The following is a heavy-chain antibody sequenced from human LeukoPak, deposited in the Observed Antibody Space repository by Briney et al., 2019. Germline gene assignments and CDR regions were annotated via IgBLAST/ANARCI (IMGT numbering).Heavy chain of an antibody. D-gene: IGHD3-22*01. Sequence: SVKVSCKASGGTFSSYAISWVRQAPGQGLEWMGGIIPIFGTANYAQKFQGRVTITADEFTSTAYMELSSLRSEDTAVYYCARGPNYYDSSGYHDYWGQGTLVTVSS. V-gene: IGHV1-69*13. J-gene: IGHJ4*02. CDR1: GGTFSSYA. CDR3: ARGPNYYDSSGYHDY. CDR2: IIPIFGTA.